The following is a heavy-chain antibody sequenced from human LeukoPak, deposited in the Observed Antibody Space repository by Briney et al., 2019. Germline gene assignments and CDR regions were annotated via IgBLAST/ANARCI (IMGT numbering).Heavy chain of an antibody. CDR3: AKDLYYDSSGYYIGYFDY. Sequence: GGSLRLSCAASGFTFSNYGMHWVRQAPGKGLEWVAVISYDGSNKYYADSVKGRFTISRDNSKNTLYLQMNSLRAEDTAVYYCAKDLYYDSSGYYIGYFDYWGQGTLVTVSS. J-gene: IGHJ4*02. D-gene: IGHD3-22*01. CDR1: GFTFSNYG. V-gene: IGHV3-30*18. CDR2: ISYDGSNK.